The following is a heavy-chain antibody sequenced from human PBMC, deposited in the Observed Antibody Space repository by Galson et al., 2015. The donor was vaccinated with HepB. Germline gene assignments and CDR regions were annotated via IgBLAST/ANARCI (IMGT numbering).Heavy chain of an antibody. CDR3: ARQASRRWLQPEDFDY. CDR2: IYPGDSDT. CDR1: GYSFTSYW. J-gene: IGHJ4*02. V-gene: IGHV5-51*01. D-gene: IGHD5-24*01. Sequence: QSGAEVKKPGESLKISCKGSGYSFTSYWIGWVRQMPGKGLEWMGIIYPGDSDTRYSPSSQGQVTISADKSISTAYLQWSSLKASDTAMYYCARQASRRWLQPEDFDYWGQGTLVTVSS.